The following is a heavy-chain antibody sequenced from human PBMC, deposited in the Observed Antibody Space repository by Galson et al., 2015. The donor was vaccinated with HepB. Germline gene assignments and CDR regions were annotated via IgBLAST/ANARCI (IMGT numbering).Heavy chain of an antibody. CDR2: IIPIFGTA. V-gene: IGHV1-69*13. D-gene: IGHD6-19*01. CDR3: ARGSIAVAGIGYY. CDR1: GGTFSSYA. Sequence: SMKVSCKASGGTFSSYAISWVRQAPGQGLEWMGGIIPIFGTANYAQKFQGRVTITADESTSTAYMELSSLRSEDTAVYYCARGSIAVAGIGYYWGQGTLVTVSS. J-gene: IGHJ4*02.